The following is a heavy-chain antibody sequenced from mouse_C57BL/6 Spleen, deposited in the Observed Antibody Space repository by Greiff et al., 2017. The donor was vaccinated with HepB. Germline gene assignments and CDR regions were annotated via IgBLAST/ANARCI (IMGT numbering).Heavy chain of an antibody. CDR1: GFTFSDYY. V-gene: IGHV5-16*01. Sequence: EVHLVESEGGLVQPGSSMKLSCTASGFTFSDYYMAWVRQVPEKGLEWVANINYDGSSTYYLDSLKSRFIISRDNAKNILYLQMSSLKSEDTATYYCAREGAYYSKGYAMDYWGQGTSVTVSS. D-gene: IGHD2-5*01. CDR2: INYDGSST. J-gene: IGHJ4*01. CDR3: AREGAYYSKGYAMDY.